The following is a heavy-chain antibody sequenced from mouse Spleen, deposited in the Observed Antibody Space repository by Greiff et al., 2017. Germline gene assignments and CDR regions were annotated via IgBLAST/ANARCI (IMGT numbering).Heavy chain of an antibody. D-gene: IGHD2-4*01. V-gene: IGHV5-4*01. CDR1: GFTFSSYA. J-gene: IGHJ3*01. Sequence: EVQVVESGGGLVKPGGSLKLSCAASGFTFSSYAMSWVRQTPEKRLEWVATISDGGSYTYYPDNVKGRFTISRDNAKNNLYLQMSHLKSEDTAMYYCAREYYDYDRAWFAYWGQGTLVTVSA. CDR3: AREYYDYDRAWFAY. CDR2: ISDGGSYT.